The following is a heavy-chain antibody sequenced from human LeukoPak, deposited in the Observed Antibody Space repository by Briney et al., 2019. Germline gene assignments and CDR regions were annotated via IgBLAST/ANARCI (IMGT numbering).Heavy chain of an antibody. V-gene: IGHV1-69*13. Sequence: SVKVSCKASGGTFISYAISWVRQAPGQGLEWMGGIIPIFGTANYAQKFQGRVTITADESTSTAYMELSSLRSEDTAVYYCARCAYYYDSSGYYYLSFDYWGQGTLVTVSS. D-gene: IGHD3-22*01. CDR2: IIPIFGTA. J-gene: IGHJ4*02. CDR1: GGTFISYA. CDR3: ARCAYYYDSSGYYYLSFDY.